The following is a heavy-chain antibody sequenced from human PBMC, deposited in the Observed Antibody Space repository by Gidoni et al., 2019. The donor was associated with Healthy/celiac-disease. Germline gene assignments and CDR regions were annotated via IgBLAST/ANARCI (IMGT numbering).Heavy chain of an antibody. V-gene: IGHV4-34*01. CDR1: CASFSGYY. CDR2: INHSGST. J-gene: IGHJ6*03. D-gene: IGHD4-4*01. Sequence: QVHLQQWGAGLFNPSETLSLTCAVYCASFSGYYWSWIRQPPGKGLEWIGEINHSGSTNYNPSLKSRVTISVETSKNQFSLKLSSVTAADTAVYYCARGSVTIYYYYYMDVWGKGTTVTVSS. CDR3: ARGSVTIYYYYYMDV.